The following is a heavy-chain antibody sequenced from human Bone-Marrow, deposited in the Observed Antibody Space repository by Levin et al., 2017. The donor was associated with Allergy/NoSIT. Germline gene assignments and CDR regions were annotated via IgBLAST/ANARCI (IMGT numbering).Heavy chain of an antibody. D-gene: IGHD3-22*01. CDR2: IYHTGDT. V-gene: IGHV4-30-2*01. Sequence: SETLSLTCAVSGGSINSGSWSWVRQPPGKALEWLGFIYHTGDTYYNPSLKSRVTMSVDRSKNQVSLKLTSVTAADTAMYYCARRGNSGGYYFLDYWGQGTLVTVSS. J-gene: IGHJ4*02. CDR3: ARRGNSGGYYFLDY. CDR1: GGSINSGS.